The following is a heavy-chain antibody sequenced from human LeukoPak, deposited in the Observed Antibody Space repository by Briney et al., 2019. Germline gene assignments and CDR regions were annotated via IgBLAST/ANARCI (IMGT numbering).Heavy chain of an antibody. CDR3: AKHPTGFPNWFGP. CDR2: ITGSGETT. V-gene: IGHV3-23*01. CDR1: GFTFSSSV. Sequence: SCKASGFTFSSSVMTWVRQAPGKGLEWVSSITGSGETTYYADSVKGRFAISRDNSQNTLHLHMTSLRGEDTAIYYCAKHPTGFPNWFGPWGQGTLVTLSS. J-gene: IGHJ5*02. D-gene: IGHD1-14*01.